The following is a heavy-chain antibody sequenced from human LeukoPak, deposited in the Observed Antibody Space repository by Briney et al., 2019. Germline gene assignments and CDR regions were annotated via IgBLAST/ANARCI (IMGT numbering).Heavy chain of an antibody. D-gene: IGHD3-22*01. CDR3: AGLVGRYSSGLYYYYFDY. Sequence: SGTLSLTCTVSGDSINSLDLWSWVRQPPGKGLEWIGEMYLSGTTHSNPSVKSRVTISIDKSKNQFFLNLSPVTAADTAVYYCAGLVGRYSSGLYYYYFDYWGQGTLVTVSS. CDR2: MYLSGTT. CDR1: GDSINSLDL. J-gene: IGHJ4*02. V-gene: IGHV4-4*02.